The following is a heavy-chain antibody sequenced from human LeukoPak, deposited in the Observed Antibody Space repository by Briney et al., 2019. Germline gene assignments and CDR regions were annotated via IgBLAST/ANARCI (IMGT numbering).Heavy chain of an antibody. Sequence: SETLSLTCNVSGGSISYFFWSWIRQPPGKGLEGIAYTHYSGTTSHNPSLKSRVSLSVDTSKNQLSLNLTSVTAADTAVYYCARGGVLPRAFDSWGQGTLVTVS. CDR2: THYSGTT. CDR1: GGSISYFF. D-gene: IGHD3-16*01. J-gene: IGHJ5*01. CDR3: ARGGVLPRAFDS. V-gene: IGHV4-59*01.